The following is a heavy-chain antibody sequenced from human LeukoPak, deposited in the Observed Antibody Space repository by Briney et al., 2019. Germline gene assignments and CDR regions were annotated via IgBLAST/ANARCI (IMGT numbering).Heavy chain of an antibody. Sequence: GGSLRLSCAASGFTFSSYSMNWVRQAPGKGLEWVSVIYSGGSTYYADSVKGTFTISRDNSKNTVYLQMNNLRAEDTAIYYCATDGYDYIWGSYREYWGQGTLVTVSS. CDR2: IYSGGST. V-gene: IGHV3-66*01. CDR1: GFTFSSYS. CDR3: ATDGYDYIWGSYREY. J-gene: IGHJ4*02. D-gene: IGHD3-16*02.